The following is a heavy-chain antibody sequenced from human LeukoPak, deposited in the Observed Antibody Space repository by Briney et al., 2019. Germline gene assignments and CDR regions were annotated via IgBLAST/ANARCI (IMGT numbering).Heavy chain of an antibody. CDR1: GFTFSSYS. J-gene: IGHJ3*02. CDR2: ISSSSSYI. D-gene: IGHD2-2*02. CDR3: ARQGCSSTSCYIAHAFDI. Sequence: PGGSLRLSCAASGFTFSSYSMNWVRQAPGKGLEWVSSISSSSSYIYYADSVKGRFTISRDNAKNSLYLQMNSLRAEDTAVYYCARQGCSSTSCYIAHAFDIWGQGTMVTVSS. V-gene: IGHV3-21*01.